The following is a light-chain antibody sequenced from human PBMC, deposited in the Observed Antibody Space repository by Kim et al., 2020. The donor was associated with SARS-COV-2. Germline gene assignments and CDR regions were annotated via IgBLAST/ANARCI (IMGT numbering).Light chain of an antibody. CDR1: QGISSW. J-gene: IGKJ4*01. CDR3: EQSNSFPLT. V-gene: IGKV1-12*01. CDR2: AAS. Sequence: ASVGDKVTINGRASQGISSWLAWYQQKPRKAPKLLIYAASSLQSGVPSRFSGSGSGTDFTLTISSLQPEDFATYYCEQSNSFPLTFGGGTKVDIK.